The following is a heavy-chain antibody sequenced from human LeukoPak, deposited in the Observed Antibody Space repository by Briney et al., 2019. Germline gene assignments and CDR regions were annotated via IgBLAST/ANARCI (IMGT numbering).Heavy chain of an antibody. CDR2: INPETGAT. J-gene: IGHJ4*02. CDR1: GYPFSGYY. CDR3: ARENLNYYGAGSYLY. Sequence: ASVKVSCKASGYPFSGYYIHWVRQGPGQGLEWLGWINPETGATKYAQRFEGRVTLIRDTSVTTVDMELSGLRSDDSAVYYCARENLNYYGAGSYLYWGQGSQVTVSS. D-gene: IGHD3-10*01. V-gene: IGHV1-2*02.